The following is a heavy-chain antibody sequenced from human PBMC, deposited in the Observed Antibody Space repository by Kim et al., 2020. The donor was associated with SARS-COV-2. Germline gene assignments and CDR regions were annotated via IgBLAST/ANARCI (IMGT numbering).Heavy chain of an antibody. Sequence: ASVKVSCKASGYTFTSYGISWVRQAPGQGLEWMGWISAYNGNTNYAQKLQGRVTMTTDTSTSTAYMELRSLRSDDTAVYYCARGLLRWGYYYYYGMDVWGQGTTVTVSS. J-gene: IGHJ6*02. V-gene: IGHV1-18*04. CDR3: ARGLLRWGYYYYYGMDV. D-gene: IGHD1-26*01. CDR1: GYTFTSYG. CDR2: ISAYNGNT.